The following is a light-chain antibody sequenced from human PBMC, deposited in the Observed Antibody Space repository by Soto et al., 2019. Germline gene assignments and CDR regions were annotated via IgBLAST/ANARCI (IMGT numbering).Light chain of an antibody. V-gene: IGKV3-15*01. Sequence: EIVMTQSPAILSVSPGERATLSCRASQSVSNVLAWYQQKPGQAPRLLIFGASTRAAGIPARFSGSGSGTEFTLTISSLQSEDSAVYYCQQYNNWPPGTFGPGPSWRS. CDR1: QSVSNV. J-gene: IGKJ2*02. CDR3: QQYNNWPPGT. CDR2: GAS.